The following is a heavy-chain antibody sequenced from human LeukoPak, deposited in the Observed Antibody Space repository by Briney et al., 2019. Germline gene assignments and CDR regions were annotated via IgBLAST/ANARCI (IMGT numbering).Heavy chain of an antibody. CDR1: GGTFSSYA. CDR3: VLTGVVTPFDY. V-gene: IGHV1-69*05. D-gene: IGHD3-3*01. Sequence: SVKVSCKASGGTFSSYAISWVRQAPGQGLEWMGGIIPIFGTANYAQKFQGRVTMTRNTSISTAYMELSSLRSEDTAVYYCVLTGVVTPFDYWGQGTLVTVSS. J-gene: IGHJ4*02. CDR2: IIPIFGTA.